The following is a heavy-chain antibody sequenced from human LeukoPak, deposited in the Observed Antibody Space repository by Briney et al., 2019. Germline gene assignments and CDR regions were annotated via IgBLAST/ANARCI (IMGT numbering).Heavy chain of an antibody. V-gene: IGHV1-46*01. CDR1: GYTFTGYY. D-gene: IGHD3-22*01. J-gene: IGHJ5*02. CDR2: INPSGGST. Sequence: ASVKVSCKASGYTFTGYYMHWVRQAPGQGLEWMGIINPSGGSTSYAQKFQGRVTMTRDMSTSTVYMELSSLRSEDAAVYYCAREDYYDSSGYYYEGWFDPWGQGTLVTVSS. CDR3: AREDYYDSSGYYYEGWFDP.